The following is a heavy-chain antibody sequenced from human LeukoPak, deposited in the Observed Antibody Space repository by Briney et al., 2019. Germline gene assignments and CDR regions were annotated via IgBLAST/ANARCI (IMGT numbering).Heavy chain of an antibody. V-gene: IGHV4-59*01. CDR2: IYYSGST. CDR1: GGSITSYY. Sequence: SGTLSLTCTVSGGSITSYYWSWIRQPPGKGLEWIGYIYYSGSTNYNPSPKSRVTISVDTSKNQFSLKLSSVTAADPAVYYCARDLSFDYYDSSGYPVRAFDIWGQGTMVTVSS. CDR3: ARDLSFDYYDSSGYPVRAFDI. J-gene: IGHJ3*02. D-gene: IGHD3-22*01.